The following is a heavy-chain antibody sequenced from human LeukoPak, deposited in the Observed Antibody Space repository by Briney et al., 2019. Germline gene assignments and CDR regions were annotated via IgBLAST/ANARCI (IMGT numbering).Heavy chain of an antibody. J-gene: IGHJ4*02. CDR3: SRGLINGHDFDY. Sequence: ASVKVSCKASGYIFTGYYMHWVRQVPGQGLEWIGWINPNSGGTNYAQKFQGWVTMTRDTSISTAYMDLNRLTSDDTAVYYCSRGLINGHDFDYWGQGTVVTVSS. CDR1: GYIFTGYY. D-gene: IGHD2-8*01. CDR2: INPNSGGT. V-gene: IGHV1-2*04.